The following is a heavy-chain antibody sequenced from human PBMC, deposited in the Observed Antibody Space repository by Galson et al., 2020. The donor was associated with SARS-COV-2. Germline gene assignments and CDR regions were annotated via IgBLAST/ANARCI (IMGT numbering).Heavy chain of an antibody. Sequence: KMSGPTLVKPTQTLTLTCSFAVTSLTVRGVHVGWFRQPPGKALEWLALIYWDDDKHYSPSLQSRLTVTKDTSENHVALTMTNMDLVDTATYFCAHRRGGWGANSGHDAFDIWGQGIMVTVSS. D-gene: IGHD1-26*01. V-gene: IGHV2-5*02. J-gene: IGHJ3*02. CDR1: VTSLTVRGVH. CDR2: IYWDDDK. CDR3: AHRRGGWGANSGHDAFDI.